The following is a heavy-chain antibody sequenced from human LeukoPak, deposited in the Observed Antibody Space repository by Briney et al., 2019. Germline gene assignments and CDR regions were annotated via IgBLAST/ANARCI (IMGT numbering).Heavy chain of an antibody. CDR2: ISSSGSTI. D-gene: IGHD6-19*01. Sequence: GGSLRLSCAASGFTFSSYEMNWVRQAPGKGLEWVSYISSSGSTIYYADSVKGRFTISRDNSKNTLYLQMNSLRAEDTAVYYCAKDSSGWLYYFDYWGQGTLVTVSS. CDR1: GFTFSSYE. J-gene: IGHJ4*02. V-gene: IGHV3-48*03. CDR3: AKDSSGWLYYFDY.